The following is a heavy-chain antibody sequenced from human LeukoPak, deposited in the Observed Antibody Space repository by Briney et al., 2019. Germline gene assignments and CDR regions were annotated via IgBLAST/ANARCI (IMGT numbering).Heavy chain of an antibody. CDR2: IIPIFGTA. J-gene: IGHJ5*02. CDR1: GGTFSSYA. D-gene: IGHD2-15*01. V-gene: IGHV1-69*06. Sequence: ASVKVSCKASGGTFSSYAISWVRQAPGQGLEWMGGIIPIFGTANYAQKFQGRVTITADKSTSTAYMELSSLRSEDTAVYYCAIDGDYCSGGSCYSESPWFDPWGQGTLVTVSS. CDR3: AIDGDYCSGGSCYSESPWFDP.